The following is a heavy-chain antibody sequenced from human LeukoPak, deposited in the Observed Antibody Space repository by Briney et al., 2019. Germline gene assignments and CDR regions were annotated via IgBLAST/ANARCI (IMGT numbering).Heavy chain of an antibody. CDR1: GGSISSYY. CDR3: ARAHLTVMYDY. D-gene: IGHD4-17*01. CDR2: IYYSGST. V-gene: IGHV4-59*01. J-gene: IGHJ4*02. Sequence: SETLSLTCTVSGGSISSYYWSWIRQPPGKGLEWIGYIYYSGSTNYNPSLKSRVTISVDTSKNQFSLKLSSVTAADTAVYYCARAHLTVMYDYWGQGTLVTVSS.